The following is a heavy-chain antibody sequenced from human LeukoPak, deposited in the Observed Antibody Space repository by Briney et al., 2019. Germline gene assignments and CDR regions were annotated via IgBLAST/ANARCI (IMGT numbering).Heavy chain of an antibody. J-gene: IGHJ4*02. CDR3: ARNDRFITGTTAGAAGY. CDR2: INPNSGGT. V-gene: IGHV1-2*02. D-gene: IGHD1-7*01. CDR1: GYTFTGYY. Sequence: ASVKVSCKASGYTFTGYYMHWVRQAPGQGLEWMGWINPNSGGTNYAQKFQGRVTMTRDTSISTAYMEVSRLRSDDTAVYYCARNDRFITGTTAGAAGYWGQGTLVTVSS.